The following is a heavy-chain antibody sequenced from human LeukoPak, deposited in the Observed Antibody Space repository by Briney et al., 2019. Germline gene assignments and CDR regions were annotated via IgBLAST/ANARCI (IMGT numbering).Heavy chain of an antibody. D-gene: IGHD3-16*01. CDR2: INMYTANP. CDR1: GYTFIRYA. J-gene: IGHJ4*02. CDR3: ARHDNDDDFDY. Sequence: ASVKVSCKATGYTFIRYAINWLRQVPGQGLEWMGWINMYTANPAYAQGFTERFVFSLDTSVSTAYLEISNLKAEDTAVYYCARHDNDDDFDYWGQGTLVTVS. V-gene: IGHV7-4-1*02.